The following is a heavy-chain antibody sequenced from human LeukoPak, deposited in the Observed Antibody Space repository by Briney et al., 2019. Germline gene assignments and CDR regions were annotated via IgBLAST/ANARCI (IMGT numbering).Heavy chain of an antibody. CDR1: GGSISSSSYY. CDR3: ARLADLTVADY. Sequence: SETLSLTCTVPGGSISSSSYYWGWIRQPPGKGLEWIGSIYYSGSTYYNPSLKSRVTISVDTSKNQFSLKLSSVTAADTAVYYCARLADLTVADYWGQGTLVTVSS. V-gene: IGHV4-39*01. CDR2: IYYSGST. D-gene: IGHD5-12*01. J-gene: IGHJ4*02.